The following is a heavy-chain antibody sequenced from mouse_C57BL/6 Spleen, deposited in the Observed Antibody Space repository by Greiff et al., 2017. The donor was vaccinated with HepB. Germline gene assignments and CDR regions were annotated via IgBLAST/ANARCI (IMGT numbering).Heavy chain of an antibody. CDR1: GYTFTSYW. Sequence: QVQLQQPGAELVRPGTSVKLSCKASGYTFTSYWMHWVKQRPGQGLEWIGVIDPSDSYTNYNQKFKGKATLTVDTSSSTAYMQLSSLTSEDSAVYYWARRSLWYAMDYWGQGTSVTVSS. D-gene: IGHD6-2*01. CDR3: ARRSLWYAMDY. CDR2: IDPSDSYT. J-gene: IGHJ4*01. V-gene: IGHV1-59*01.